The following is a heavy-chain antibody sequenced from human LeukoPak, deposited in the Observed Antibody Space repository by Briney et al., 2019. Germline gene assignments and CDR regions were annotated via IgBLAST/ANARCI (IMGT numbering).Heavy chain of an antibody. CDR1: GFTFNNYA. D-gene: IGHD3-9*01. J-gene: IGHJ4*02. CDR3: ARDRRRILTGYYKYFDY. Sequence: GGSLRLSCAASGFTFNNYAMSWVRQAPGKGLEWVSTVSGSGAIAYYTDSDKGRFTISRDYAKNSLYLQMNSLRAEDTAVYYCARDRRRILTGYYKYFDYWGQGTLVTVSS. CDR2: VSGSGAIA. V-gene: IGHV3-23*01.